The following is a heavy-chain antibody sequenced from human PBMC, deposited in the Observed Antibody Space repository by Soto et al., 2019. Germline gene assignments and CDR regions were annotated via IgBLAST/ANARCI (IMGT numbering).Heavy chain of an antibody. V-gene: IGHV1-18*01. CDR3: ARGSDYSNYADQGFDY. D-gene: IGHD4-4*01. J-gene: IGHJ4*02. CDR2: ISAYNGNT. Sequence: GASVKVSCKASGYTFTSYGISWVRQAPGQGLEWMGWISAYNGNTNYAQKLQGRVTMTTDTSTSTAYMELRSLRSDDTAVYYCARGSDYSNYADQGFDYWGQGTLVTVSS. CDR1: GYTFTSYG.